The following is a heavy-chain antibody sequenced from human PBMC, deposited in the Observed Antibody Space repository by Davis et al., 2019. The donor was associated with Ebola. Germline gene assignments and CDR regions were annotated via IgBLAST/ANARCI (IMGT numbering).Heavy chain of an antibody. D-gene: IGHD3-3*01. J-gene: IGHJ4*02. V-gene: IGHV3-53*01. CDR3: ARQTLKPYYDFWSGYFDY. CDR1: GFTVSSNY. Sequence: PGGSLRLSCAASGFTVSSNYMSWVRQAPGKGLEWVSVIYSGGSTYYADSVKGRFTISRDNSKNTLYLQMNSLRAEDTAVYYCARQTLKPYYDFWSGYFDYWGQGTLVTVSS. CDR2: IYSGGST.